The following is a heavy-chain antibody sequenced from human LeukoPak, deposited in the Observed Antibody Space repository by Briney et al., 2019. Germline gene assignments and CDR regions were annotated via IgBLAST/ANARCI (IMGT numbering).Heavy chain of an antibody. V-gene: IGHV3-48*01. Sequence: GGSLRLSCAASGFTFSSYSMNWVRQAPGKGLEWVSYISSSSSTIYYADSVKGRFTISRDNAKNSLYLQMNSLRAEDTAVYYCARDLSGSYYLNWFDPWGQGTLVTVSS. D-gene: IGHD1-26*01. CDR3: ARDLSGSYYLNWFDP. CDR1: GFTFSSYS. J-gene: IGHJ5*02. CDR2: ISSSSSTI.